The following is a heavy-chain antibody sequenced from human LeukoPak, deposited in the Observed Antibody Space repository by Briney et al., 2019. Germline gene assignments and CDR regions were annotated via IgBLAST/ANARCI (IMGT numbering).Heavy chain of an antibody. J-gene: IGHJ5*02. CDR2: MNPNSGNT. Sequence: ASVKVSCKASGYTFTSYDINWVRQATGQGLEWMGWMNPNSGNTGYAQKFQGRVTMTRNTSISTAYMELSSLRSEDTAVYYCARGQMGANWFDPWGQGTLVTVSS. CDR3: ARGQMGANWFDP. V-gene: IGHV1-8*01. D-gene: IGHD1-26*01. CDR1: GYTFTSYD.